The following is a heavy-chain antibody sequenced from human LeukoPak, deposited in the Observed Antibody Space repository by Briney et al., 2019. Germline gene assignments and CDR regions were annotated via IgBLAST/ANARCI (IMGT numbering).Heavy chain of an antibody. J-gene: IGHJ6*03. V-gene: IGHV1-69*06. CDR3: ATPPPGYSFSNHFYYLDV. D-gene: IGHD5-18*01. Sequence: SVKVSCKVSGDTFSGFSVHWVRQAPGQGLEWMRRITPSFGTVHNAQKFQDRLTITADKSTNTVHMELTGLMSDDTAIYYCATPPPGYSFSNHFYYLDVWGKGTTAIFSS. CDR2: ITPSFGTV. CDR1: GDTFSGFS.